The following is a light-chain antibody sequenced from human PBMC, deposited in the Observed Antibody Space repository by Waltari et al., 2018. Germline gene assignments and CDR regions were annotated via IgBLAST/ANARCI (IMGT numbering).Light chain of an antibody. CDR3: QTGGHGTWV. CDR1: SGHSSNI. Sequence: QLVLTQSPSASASLGASVKLTCTLSSGHSSNIIAWLQQQPRKDPRYLMKVNSDGSHSKGDDIPVRFSGSGSGAERYLTISSLQSVDGADYYCQTGGHGTWVFGGGTKLTVL. V-gene: IGLV4-69*01. J-gene: IGLJ3*02. CDR2: VNSDGSH.